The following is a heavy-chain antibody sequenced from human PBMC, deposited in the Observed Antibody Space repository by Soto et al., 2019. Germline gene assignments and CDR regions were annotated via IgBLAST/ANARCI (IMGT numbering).Heavy chain of an antibody. CDR3: ARPYGGKIGDAPDL. J-gene: IGHJ3*01. D-gene: IGHD4-17*01. CDR1: GFTFSGYA. V-gene: IGHV3-23*01. CDR2: ISDAAGSA. Sequence: GGSLRLSCVGSGFTFSGYAMSWVRQFPGKGLEWVSSISDAAGSAYYVDSVKGRFTISRDNSKKTLYLQMNSLRAEDSAVYYCARPYGGKIGDAPDLWGPGTMVTVSS.